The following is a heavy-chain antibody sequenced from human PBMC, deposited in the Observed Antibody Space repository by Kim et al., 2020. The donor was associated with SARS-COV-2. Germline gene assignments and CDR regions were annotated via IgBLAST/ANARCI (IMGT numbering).Heavy chain of an antibody. V-gene: IGHV3-53*01. D-gene: IGHD2-15*01. Sequence: TYYAASVKGRFTISRDKSKNTLYVQMNSLRAEDTGVYYCARDLVVYGMDVWGQGTTVTVSS. CDR2: T. CDR3: ARDLVVYGMDV. J-gene: IGHJ6*02.